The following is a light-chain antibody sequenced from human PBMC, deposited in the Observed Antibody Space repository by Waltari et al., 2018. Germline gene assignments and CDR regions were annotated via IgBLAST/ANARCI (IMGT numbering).Light chain of an antibody. CDR1: QNIRSY. CDR2: GAS. V-gene: IGKV1-39*01. J-gene: IGKJ4*01. Sequence: DIQLTQSPSSLSASEGDRVTITCRASQNIRSYLNWYQQSPGKAPNLLIYGASSLQSGIPSRFSGSGYGTDFTLTISSLQPEYFTTYYCQQGYTAPLTFGGGTKLEIK. CDR3: QQGYTAPLT.